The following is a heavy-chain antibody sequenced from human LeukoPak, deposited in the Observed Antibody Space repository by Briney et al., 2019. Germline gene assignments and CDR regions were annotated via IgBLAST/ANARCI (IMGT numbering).Heavy chain of an antibody. CDR2: INHSGST. D-gene: IGHD3-10*01. J-gene: IGHJ6*02. Sequence: PSETLSLTCAVYGGSFSGYSWSWIRQPPGKGLEWIGEINHSGSTNYNPSLKSRVTISVDTSKNQFSLKLSSVTAADTAVYYCARGLGSGSYYINGMDVWGQGTTVTVSS. CDR3: ARGLGSGSYYINGMDV. V-gene: IGHV4-34*01. CDR1: GGSFSGYS.